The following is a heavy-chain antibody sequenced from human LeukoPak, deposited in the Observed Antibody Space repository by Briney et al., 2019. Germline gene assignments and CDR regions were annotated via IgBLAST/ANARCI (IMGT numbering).Heavy chain of an antibody. V-gene: IGHV5-10-1*01. J-gene: IGHJ6*02. CDR2: IDPSDSYT. CDR1: GYSFPSYW. CDR3: ARRRDYYYYGMDV. Sequence: KDGESLKIPLKGSGYSFPSYWIGWVRQMPGKGLGWGGRIDPSDSYTNYSPSFQGHVSISADKSISTAYLQWSSLKASDTAMYYCARRRDYYYYGMDVWGQGTTVTVSS.